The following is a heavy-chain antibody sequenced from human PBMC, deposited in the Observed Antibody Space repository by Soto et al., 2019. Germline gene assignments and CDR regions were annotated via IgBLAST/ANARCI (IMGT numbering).Heavy chain of an antibody. CDR2: IGTTSTYI. V-gene: IGHV3-21*01. CDR1: GFTFGTFT. Sequence: GGSLRLSCAASGFTFGTFTMSWVRQAPGKGLEWVSSIGTTSTYIYYADSVRGRFTISRDNAKNSLYLQMNSLRAEDTAVYFCARVMCGDCSSYYYYSMDVWGQGTTVTVSS. CDR3: ARVMCGDCSSYYYYSMDV. J-gene: IGHJ6*02. D-gene: IGHD2-21*02.